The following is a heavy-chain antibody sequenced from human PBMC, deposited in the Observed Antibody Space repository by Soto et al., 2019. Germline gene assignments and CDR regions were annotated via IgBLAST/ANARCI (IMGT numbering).Heavy chain of an antibody. J-gene: IGHJ4*02. CDR3: PRRWGYRHFDS. CDR1: GGSINNTHYY. CDR2: IYYSGTT. D-gene: IGHD3-16*01. Sequence: QLQLQESGPGLVKPSEILSLTCSVSGGSINNTHYYWDWIRQPPGMGLEWIGNIYYSGTTYYNPSLRSRLTISLDTSKKQFSLRLTSVTAADTAVYYCPRRWGYRHFDSWGLGTLVTVSS. V-gene: IGHV4-39*01.